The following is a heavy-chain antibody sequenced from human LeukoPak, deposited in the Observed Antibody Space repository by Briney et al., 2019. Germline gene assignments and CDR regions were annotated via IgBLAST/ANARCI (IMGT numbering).Heavy chain of an antibody. Sequence: GGSLRLSCAASGFTFSSYSMNWVRQAPGKGLEWVSSISSSSSYIYYADSVKGRFTISRDNAKNSLYLQMNSLRAEDTAVYYCARDPEGYSRDYYFDYWGQGTLVTVSS. J-gene: IGHJ4*02. CDR3: ARDPEGYSRDYYFDY. V-gene: IGHV3-21*01. D-gene: IGHD6-13*01. CDR2: ISSSSSYI. CDR1: GFTFSSYS.